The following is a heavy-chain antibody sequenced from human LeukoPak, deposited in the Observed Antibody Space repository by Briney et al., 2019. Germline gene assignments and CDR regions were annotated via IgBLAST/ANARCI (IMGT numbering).Heavy chain of an antibody. CDR3: ASRSLGIAAARCFDN. D-gene: IGHD6-6*01. J-gene: IGHJ4*02. CDR2: IDRCGSA. Sequence: SETLSLTCAVYGESSSAFFWSWIRQSPGTGLEWIGEIDRCGSATYNPSLQSRLTISVDTSKNQFSLRLNSVTAADTGVYYCASRSLGIAAARCFDNWGQGTPVTVS. V-gene: IGHV4-34*01. CDR1: GESSSAFF.